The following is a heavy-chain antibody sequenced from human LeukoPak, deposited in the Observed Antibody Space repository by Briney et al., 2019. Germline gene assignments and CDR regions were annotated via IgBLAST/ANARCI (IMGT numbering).Heavy chain of an antibody. CDR3: ANVKGAYVWGSYRYTTFDY. CDR1: GFTFSSYA. Sequence: GGSLRLSCAASGFTFSSYAMSWVRQAPGKGLEWGSAISVSGVSTYYADSVKSRFTISREKSKNTLYLQLNSLRAEDTAVYYCANVKGAYVWGSYRYTTFDYWGQGTLVTVSS. J-gene: IGHJ4*02. CDR2: ISVSGVST. V-gene: IGHV3-23*01. D-gene: IGHD3-16*02.